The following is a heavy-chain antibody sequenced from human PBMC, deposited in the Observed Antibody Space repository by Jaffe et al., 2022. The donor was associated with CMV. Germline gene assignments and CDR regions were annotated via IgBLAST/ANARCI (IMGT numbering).Heavy chain of an antibody. J-gene: IGHJ6*02. V-gene: IGHV4-34*01. CDR2: INHGGST. CDR1: GGSFNGYY. CDR3: ARVVAATSFLYYSYGMDV. Sequence: QVQLQQWGAGLLKPSETLSLTCAVYGGSFNGYYWTWIRQPPGKGLEWIGEINHGGSTNCNPSLKSRVTISIDTSKNQFSLKLTSVTAADTAVYYCARVVAATSFLYYSYGMDVWGQGTTVTVFS. D-gene: IGHD2-15*01.